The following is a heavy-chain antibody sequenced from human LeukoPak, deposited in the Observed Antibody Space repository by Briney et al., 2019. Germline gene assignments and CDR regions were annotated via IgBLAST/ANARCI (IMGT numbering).Heavy chain of an antibody. CDR2: IYYSGST. V-gene: IGHV4-39*07. J-gene: IGHJ4*02. CDR3: ASGEPAIAAAGDLSR. Sequence: SETLSLTCTVSGGSISSSSYYWGWIRQPPGKGLEWIGSIYYSGSTYHNPSLKSRVTISVDTSKNQFSLKLSSVTAADTAVYYCASGEPAIAAAGDLSRWGQGTLVTVSS. D-gene: IGHD6-13*01. CDR1: GGSISSSSYY.